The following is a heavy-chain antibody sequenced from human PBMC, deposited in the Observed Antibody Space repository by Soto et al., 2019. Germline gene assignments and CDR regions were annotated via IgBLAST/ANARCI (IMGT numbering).Heavy chain of an antibody. CDR1: GYTFTSYY. CDR3: ARGASPYYDFWSGPTNDAFDI. D-gene: IGHD3-3*01. Sequence: ASVKVSCKASGYTFTSYYMHWVRQAPGQGLEWMGIINPSGGSTSYAQKFQGRVTMTRDTSTSTVYTELSSLRSEDTAVYYCARGASPYYDFWSGPTNDAFDIWGQGTMVTVSS. V-gene: IGHV1-46*01. CDR2: INPSGGST. J-gene: IGHJ3*02.